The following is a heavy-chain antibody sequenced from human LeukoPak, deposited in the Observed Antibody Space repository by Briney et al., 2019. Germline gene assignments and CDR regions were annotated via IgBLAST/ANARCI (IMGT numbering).Heavy chain of an antibody. CDR1: GFTLSSYA. Sequence: GGSLRLSCAASGFTLSSYAMSWVRQAPGKGLEWVSAISGSGGSTYYADSVKGRFTISRDNSKDTLYLQMNSLRAEDTAVYYCAKQLILNTPSSNWFDPWGQGTLVTVSS. J-gene: IGHJ5*02. V-gene: IGHV3-23*01. CDR2: ISGSGGST. D-gene: IGHD1/OR15-1a*01. CDR3: AKQLILNTPSSNWFDP.